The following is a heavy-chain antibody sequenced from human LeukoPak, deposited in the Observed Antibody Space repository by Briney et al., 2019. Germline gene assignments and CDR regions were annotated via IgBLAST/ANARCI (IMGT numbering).Heavy chain of an antibody. CDR1: GFTFSHYG. CDR2: IASDGNYK. Sequence: PGGSLRLSCAAAGFTFSHYGMHWVRQAPGKGLEWVAYIASDGNYKDYADSVKGRFTISRDNSRNTMYLQMDSLRAEDTAVYYCARGAPGSYCSGGSCPYFDYWGQGTLVSVSS. D-gene: IGHD2-15*01. CDR3: ARGAPGSYCSGGSCPYFDY. J-gene: IGHJ4*02. V-gene: IGHV3-30*02.